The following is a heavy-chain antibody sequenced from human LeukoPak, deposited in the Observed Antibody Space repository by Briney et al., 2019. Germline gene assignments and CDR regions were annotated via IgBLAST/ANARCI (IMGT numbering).Heavy chain of an antibody. D-gene: IGHD3-10*01. CDR2: INQVASEK. Sequence: GGSLRFSCGAPGFTISFYRMSGVRQAPGKGLVWVANINQVASEKNYVDSVKGLFTISRDNAKNSLYLQMNSVRAEDTAMYYCVRDGGYYGPDSWGQGALVSVSS. CDR1: GFTISFYR. V-gene: IGHV3-7*04. J-gene: IGHJ4*02. CDR3: VRDGGYYGPDS.